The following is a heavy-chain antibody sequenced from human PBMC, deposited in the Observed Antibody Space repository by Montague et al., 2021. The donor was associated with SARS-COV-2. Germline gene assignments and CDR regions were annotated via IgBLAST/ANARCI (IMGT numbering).Heavy chain of an antibody. V-gene: IGHV3-11*01. J-gene: IGHJ3*02. CDR1: GFTFSDYY. Sequence: SLRLSCAASGFTFSDYYMSWIRQAPGKGLEWVSYISSSGSTIYYADSVKGRFTISRGNAKNSLYLQMNSLRAEDTAVYYCARVRHSYGYLSAFDIWGQGTMVTVSS. CDR2: ISSSGSTI. CDR3: ARVRHSYGYLSAFDI. D-gene: IGHD5-18*01.